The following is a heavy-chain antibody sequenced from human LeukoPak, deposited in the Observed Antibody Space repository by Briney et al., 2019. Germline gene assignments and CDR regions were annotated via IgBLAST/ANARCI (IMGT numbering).Heavy chain of an antibody. V-gene: IGHV5-51*01. D-gene: IGHD1-1*01. J-gene: IGHJ6*02. CDR1: GFSFTTYW. CDR2: IFPGDSDT. Sequence: GESLKISSKGSGFSFTTYWIAWVRQLPGKGPELMGIIFPGDSDTRYSPSFQGQVTISADKSISTAYLQWTSLKASDTAIYYCARRGVSPTLYGMDVWGQGTTVTVSS. CDR3: ARRGVSPTLYGMDV.